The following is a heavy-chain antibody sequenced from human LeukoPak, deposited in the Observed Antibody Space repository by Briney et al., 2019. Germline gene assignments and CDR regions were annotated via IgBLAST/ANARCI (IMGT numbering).Heavy chain of an antibody. CDR1: GFTFNIYA. CDR3: AKDRTQQPYAIFDY. D-gene: IGHD6-13*01. Sequence: QSGGSLRLSCAASGFTFNIYAMTWVRQDPGKGLEWVSAIGGSGDRTYYADSVKGRFTISRDNSKNTLYLQMNSLRAEDTAVYYCAKDRTQQPYAIFDYWGQGTLVTVSS. V-gene: IGHV3-23*01. CDR2: IGGSGDRT. J-gene: IGHJ4*02.